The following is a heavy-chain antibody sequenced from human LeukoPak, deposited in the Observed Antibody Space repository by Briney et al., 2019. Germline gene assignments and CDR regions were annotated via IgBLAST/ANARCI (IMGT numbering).Heavy chain of an antibody. Sequence: GESLKISCKASGYSFTTYWIGWVRQMPGKGLEWMGIIDPSDSYTRYTPSFQGQVTISADKSLTTAYLQWNSLKASDTALYYCARQTAMGRSGDYWGQGTLVTVSS. CDR1: GYSFTTYW. CDR3: ARQTAMGRSGDY. J-gene: IGHJ4*02. D-gene: IGHD5-18*01. CDR2: IDPSDSYT. V-gene: IGHV5-51*01.